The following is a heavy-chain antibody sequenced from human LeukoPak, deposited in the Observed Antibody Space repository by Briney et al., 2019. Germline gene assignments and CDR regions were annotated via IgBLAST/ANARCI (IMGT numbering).Heavy chain of an antibody. V-gene: IGHV3-23*01. CDR3: AKPDGDYVGQLDAFDI. CDR2: ISGSGHNT. D-gene: IGHD4-17*01. CDR1: GFTFSSYA. J-gene: IGHJ3*02. Sequence: GGSLRLSCAASGFTFSSYAMNWVRQAPGKGLEWVSAISGSGHNTYYADSVKGRFTISRDNSKNTLYLQVNSLRAEDTAVFYCAKPDGDYVGQLDAFDIWGQGTMVTVSS.